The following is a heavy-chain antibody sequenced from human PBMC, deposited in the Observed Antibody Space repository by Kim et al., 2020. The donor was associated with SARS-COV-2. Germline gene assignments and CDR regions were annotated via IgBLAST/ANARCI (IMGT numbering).Heavy chain of an antibody. CDR3: ARNGSPGGSSLLYYYYYMDV. CDR1: GFTFSSYA. J-gene: IGHJ6*03. CDR2: ISYDGSNK. Sequence: GGSLRLSCAASGFTFSSYAMHWVRQAPGKGLEWVAVISYDGSNKYYADSVKGRFTISRDNSKNTLYLQMNSLRAEDTAVYYCARNGSPGGSSLLYYYYYMDVWGKGTTVTVSS. V-gene: IGHV3-30-3*01. D-gene: IGHD6-6*01.